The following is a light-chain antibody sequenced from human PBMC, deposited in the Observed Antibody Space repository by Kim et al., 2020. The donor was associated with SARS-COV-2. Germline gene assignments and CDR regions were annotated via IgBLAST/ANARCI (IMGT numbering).Light chain of an antibody. Sequence: SSELTQDPAVSVALGQTVRITCQGDSLRSYYATWYQQKPGQAPILVIYGKNNRPSGIPDRFSGSSSGNTASLTITWTQAGDEADYYCNSRDSNNNVLFGGGTQLTVL. J-gene: IGLJ2*01. CDR3: NSRDSNNNVL. V-gene: IGLV3-19*01. CDR1: SLRSYY. CDR2: GKN.